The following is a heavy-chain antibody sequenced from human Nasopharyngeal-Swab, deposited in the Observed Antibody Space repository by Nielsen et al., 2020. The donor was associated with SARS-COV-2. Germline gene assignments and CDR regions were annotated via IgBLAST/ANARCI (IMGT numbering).Heavy chain of an antibody. J-gene: IGHJ6*03. Sequence: WLRQPPGKGLEWVSTISGAGDLIFYADPVCGRFTISRDNSKNTLYLQMDRLRLEDTAVYYCARDGGAAVADWYYYMDVWGEGTTVTVSS. D-gene: IGHD3-16*01. CDR2: ISGAGDLI. V-gene: IGHV3-23*01. CDR3: ARDGGAAVADWYYYMDV.